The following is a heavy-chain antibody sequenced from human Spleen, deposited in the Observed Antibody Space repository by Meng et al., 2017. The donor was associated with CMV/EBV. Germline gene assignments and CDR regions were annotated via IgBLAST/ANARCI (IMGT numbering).Heavy chain of an antibody. CDR2: INPNSGGT. J-gene: IGHJ4*02. CDR3: ARDIWNPVDY. Sequence: ASVKVSCKASGHTFTTYFMHWVRQAPGQGLEWMGWINPNSGGTNFAQKFQGRVTMTRDTSITTAYMDLSRLRYDDTAVYYCARDIWNPVDYWGQGTLVTVSS. D-gene: IGHD3-3*01. V-gene: IGHV1-2*02. CDR1: GHTFTTYF.